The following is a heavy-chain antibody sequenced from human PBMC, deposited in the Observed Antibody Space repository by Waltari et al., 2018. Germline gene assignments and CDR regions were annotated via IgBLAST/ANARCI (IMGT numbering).Heavy chain of an antibody. CDR2: IYYIGST. Sequence: QRQLHESGPGLVKPWETLYLPCTVSGGSINSQRDHWGWLRQPPGKGLEWIGSIYYIGSTYYNPSLKRRVTILVDTSTNSSSLQLSSMTAAATAVYYCARDLYSRGYDYWGQGTLVTVSS. V-gene: IGHV4-39*07. CDR3: ARDLYSRGYDY. D-gene: IGHD6-19*01. CDR1: GGSINSQRDH. J-gene: IGHJ4*02.